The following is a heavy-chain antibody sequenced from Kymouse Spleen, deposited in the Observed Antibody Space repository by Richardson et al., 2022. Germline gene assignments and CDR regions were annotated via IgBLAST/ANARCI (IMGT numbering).Heavy chain of an antibody. Sequence: EVQLVESGGGLVQPGGSLKLSCAASGFTFSGSAMHWVRQASGKGLEWVGRIRSKANSYATAYAASVKGRFTISRDDSKNTAYLQMNSLKTEDTAVYYCIAVAGPDYYYYYGMDVWGQGTTVTVSS. CDR1: GFTFSGSA. D-gene: IGHD6-19*01. J-gene: IGHJ6*02. CDR3: IAVAGPDYYYYYGMDV. V-gene: IGHV3-73*02. CDR2: IRSKANSYAT.